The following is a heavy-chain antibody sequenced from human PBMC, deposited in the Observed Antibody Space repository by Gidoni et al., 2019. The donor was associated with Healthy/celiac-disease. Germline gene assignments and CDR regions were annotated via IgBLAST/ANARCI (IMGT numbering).Heavy chain of an antibody. J-gene: IGHJ4*02. V-gene: IGHV3-9*01. CDR1: GFTFDDYA. CDR3: AKSDLDGTTVTRYYFDY. Sequence: EVQLVESGGGLVQPGRSLRLSCAASGFTFDDYAMDWVRQAPGKGLEWVSGISWNSGSIGYADSVKGRFTISRDNAKNSLYLQMNSLRAEDTALYYCAKSDLDGTTVTRYYFDYWGQGTLVTVSS. D-gene: IGHD4-17*01. CDR2: ISWNSGSI.